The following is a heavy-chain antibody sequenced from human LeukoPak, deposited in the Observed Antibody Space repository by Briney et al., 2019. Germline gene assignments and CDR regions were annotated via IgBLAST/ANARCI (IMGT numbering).Heavy chain of an antibody. J-gene: IGHJ6*02. D-gene: IGHD6-19*01. Sequence: GGSLRLSCAASGFTFSNAWMSWVRQAPGKGLEWVGRIKSKTDGGTTDYAAPVKGRFTISRDDSKNTLYLQMNSLRAEDTAVYYCAREQLTVPQIAVAGTYGMDVWGQGTTVTVSS. CDR3: AREQLTVPQIAVAGTYGMDV. V-gene: IGHV3-15*01. CDR1: GFTFSNAW. CDR2: IKSKTDGGTT.